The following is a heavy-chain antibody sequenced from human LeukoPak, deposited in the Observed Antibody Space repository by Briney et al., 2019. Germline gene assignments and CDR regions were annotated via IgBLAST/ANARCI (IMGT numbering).Heavy chain of an antibody. CDR1: GGTFSSYA. J-gene: IGHJ3*02. D-gene: IGHD1-26*01. Sequence: GASVKVSCKASGGTFSSYAISWVRQAPGQGLEWMGGIIPIFGTANYAQKFQGRVTITADKSTSTAYMELSSLRSEDTAVYYCASDTLKIVGATILIAFDIWGQGTMVTVSS. CDR2: IIPIFGTA. V-gene: IGHV1-69*06. CDR3: ASDTLKIVGATILIAFDI.